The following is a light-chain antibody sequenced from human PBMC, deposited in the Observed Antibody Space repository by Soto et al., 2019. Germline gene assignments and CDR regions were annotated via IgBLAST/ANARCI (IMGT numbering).Light chain of an antibody. V-gene: IGKV3-11*01. CDR1: QSVSSY. CDR3: QQRSNWPIT. J-gene: IGKJ5*01. CDR2: DAS. Sequence: EIVLTQSPATLSLSPGVRATLSCSAIQSVSSYLAWYQQKPGQAPRLLIYDASNRATGIPARFSGSGSGTDFTLSISSLEPEYFADYYCQQRSNWPITFGQGTRLEIK.